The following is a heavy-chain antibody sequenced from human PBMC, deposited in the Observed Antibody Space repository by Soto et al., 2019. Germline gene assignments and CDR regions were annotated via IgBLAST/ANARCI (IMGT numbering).Heavy chain of an antibody. J-gene: IGHJ2*01. CDR3: ARDQGRDGPPGWFDL. D-gene: IGHD2-15*01. CDR2: IYYSGST. Sequence: QVQLQESGPGLVKPSQTLSLTCTVSGGSISSGDYYWSWIRQPPGKGLEWIGYIYYSGSTYYNPSLKSRVTISVDTSKNQCSLKLSSVTAADTAVYYCARDQGRDGPPGWFDLWGRGTLVTVSS. V-gene: IGHV4-30-4*01. CDR1: GGSISSGDYY.